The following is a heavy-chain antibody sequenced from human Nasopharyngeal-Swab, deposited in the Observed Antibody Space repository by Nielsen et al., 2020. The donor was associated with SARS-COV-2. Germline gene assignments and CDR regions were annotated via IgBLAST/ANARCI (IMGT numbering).Heavy chain of an antibody. Sequence: SETLSLTCAVYGGSFSGYYWSWIRQPPGKGLEWIGEINHSGSTNYNPSLKSRVTISVDTSKNQFSLKLSSVTAADTAVYYCAREWGGGSSCYYYYYMDVWGKGTTVTVSS. D-gene: IGHD2-15*01. V-gene: IGHV4-34*01. CDR1: GGSFSGYY. CDR3: AREWGGGSSCYYYYYMDV. CDR2: INHSGST. J-gene: IGHJ6*03.